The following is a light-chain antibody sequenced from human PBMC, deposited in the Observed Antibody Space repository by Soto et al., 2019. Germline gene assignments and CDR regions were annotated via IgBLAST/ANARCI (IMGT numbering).Light chain of an antibody. V-gene: IGKV3-15*01. J-gene: IGKJ2*01. CDR2: GAS. CDR1: QSVSSN. CDR3: QQYNNWPMYT. Sequence: EIVMTQSPATLSVSPXXXXXLSCRASQSVSSNLAWYQQKPGQAPRLLIYGASTRATGIPARFSGSGSGTEFTLTISSLQSEDFAVYYCQQYNNWPMYTFGQGTKLEIK.